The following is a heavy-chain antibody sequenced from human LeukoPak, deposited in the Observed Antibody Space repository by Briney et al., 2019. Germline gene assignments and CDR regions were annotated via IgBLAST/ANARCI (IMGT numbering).Heavy chain of an antibody. D-gene: IGHD6-13*01. Sequence: GESLKISCKGSGYSFTSSGIGWWRQMPGKGLEWMGIIYPGDSDTRYSPSFQGQVTISADKSIPTAYLQWSSLKASETAMYYCARLRLTRLRIAPADTLPYRMDVWGQGPTVTVSS. J-gene: IGHJ6*02. CDR3: ARLRLTRLRIAPADTLPYRMDV. CDR2: IYPGDSDT. V-gene: IGHV5-51*01. CDR1: GYSFTSSG.